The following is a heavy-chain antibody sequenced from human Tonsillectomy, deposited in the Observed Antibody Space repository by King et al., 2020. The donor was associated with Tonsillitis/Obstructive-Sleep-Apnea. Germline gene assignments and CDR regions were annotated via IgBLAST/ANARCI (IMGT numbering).Heavy chain of an antibody. CDR1: GFTLSSYA. CDR3: AREGGIAVAGTKGRYFQH. Sequence: QLVQSGGGVVQPGRSLRLSCAASGFTLSSYAMHCVRQAPGKGLEGVAVTSHDGSNKYYADSVKGRFAISRDNSKNTLSLQMNSLRAEDTAVYYCAREGGIAVAGTKGRYFQHWGQGTLVTVSS. J-gene: IGHJ1*01. V-gene: IGHV3-30*01. CDR2: TSHDGSNK. D-gene: IGHD6-19*01.